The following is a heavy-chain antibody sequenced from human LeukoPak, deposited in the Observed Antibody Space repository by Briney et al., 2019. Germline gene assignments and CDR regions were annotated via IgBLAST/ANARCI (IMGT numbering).Heavy chain of an antibody. CDR2: INLNSGGT. CDR1: GYTFTGYY. V-gene: IGHV1-2*02. Sequence: ASVKVSCKASGYTFTGYYMHWVRQAPGQGLEWMGWINLNSGGTNYAQKFQGRVTVTRDTSISTAYMELSRLRSDDTAVYYCARRRYCSGGSCHRYNWFDPWGQGTLVTVSS. J-gene: IGHJ5*02. D-gene: IGHD2-15*01. CDR3: ARRRYCSGGSCHRYNWFDP.